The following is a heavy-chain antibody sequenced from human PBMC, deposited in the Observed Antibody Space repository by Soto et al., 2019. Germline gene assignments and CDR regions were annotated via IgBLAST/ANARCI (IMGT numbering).Heavy chain of an antibody. Sequence: PSETLSLTCTVSGGSVSSGSYYWSWIRQPPGKGLEWIGYIYYSGSTNYNPSLKSRVTISVDTSKNQFSLKLSSVTAADTAVYYCARAPDYYDSSGYDYWGQGTLVNVSS. D-gene: IGHD3-22*01. J-gene: IGHJ4*02. CDR2: IYYSGST. CDR1: GGSVSSGSYY. CDR3: ARAPDYYDSSGYDY. V-gene: IGHV4-61*01.